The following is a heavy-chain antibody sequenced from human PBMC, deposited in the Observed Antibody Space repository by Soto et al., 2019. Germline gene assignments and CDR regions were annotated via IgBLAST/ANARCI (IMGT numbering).Heavy chain of an antibody. CDR1: GDSVSSGDYY. CDR3: ARIPVDTYMIYWSDP. D-gene: IGHD3-16*01. Sequence: ETLSLTCSVSGDSVSSGDYYWSWIRQPPGKGLEWIGHVYFSGSTNYIPSLKSRLTMSVDTAKNQFSLKLNPVTAADTAVYYCARIPVDTYMIYWSDPWGQGTQVTVSS. CDR2: VYFSGST. V-gene: IGHV4-61*08. J-gene: IGHJ5*02.